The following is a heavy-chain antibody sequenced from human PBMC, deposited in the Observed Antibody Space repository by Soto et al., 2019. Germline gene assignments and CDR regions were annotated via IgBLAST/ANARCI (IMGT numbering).Heavy chain of an antibody. CDR1: GFTFSNAW. V-gene: IGHV3-15*01. J-gene: IGHJ4*02. CDR2: IKSKTDGGTT. CDR3: TTDPVITIFGVVITIDY. D-gene: IGHD3-3*01. Sequence: GGSLRLSCAASGFTFSNAWMSWVRQAPGKGLEWVGRIKSKTDGGTTDYAAPVKGRFTIPRDDSKNTLYLQMNSLKTEDTAVYYCTTDPVITIFGVVITIDYWGQGTLVTVSS.